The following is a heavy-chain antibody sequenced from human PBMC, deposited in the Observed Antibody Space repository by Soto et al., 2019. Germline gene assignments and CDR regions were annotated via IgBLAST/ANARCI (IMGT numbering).Heavy chain of an antibody. V-gene: IGHV3-15*01. J-gene: IGHJ4*02. CDR2: VKSKSDGATT. CDR3: TTAAGGMWGADY. CDR1: GFTFSNVW. Sequence: EVRLVESGGGLVKPGGSLRLSCAASGFTFSNVWMSWVRQAPGKGLEWVGRVKSKSDGATTDYAAPVKGRFTVSRDGSQNTLSLQMDSLKIEDTAVYFCTTAAGGMWGADYWGQGTPVTVSS. D-gene: IGHD1-26*01.